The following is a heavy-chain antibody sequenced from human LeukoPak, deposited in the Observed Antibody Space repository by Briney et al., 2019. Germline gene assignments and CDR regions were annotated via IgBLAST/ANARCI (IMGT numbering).Heavy chain of an antibody. D-gene: IGHD2-2*01. CDR2: ISGGGGST. CDR3: AKGGYCSSTSCYVGWFDP. J-gene: IGHJ5*02. V-gene: IGHV3-23*01. CDR1: GFTFSSYV. Sequence: GGSLRLPCAASGFTFSSYVMSWVRQAPGKGLEWVSVISGGGGSTYYADSVKGRFTISRDNSKNTLFLQMNSLRAEDTAVYYCAKGGYCSSTSCYVGWFDPWGQGTLVTVSS.